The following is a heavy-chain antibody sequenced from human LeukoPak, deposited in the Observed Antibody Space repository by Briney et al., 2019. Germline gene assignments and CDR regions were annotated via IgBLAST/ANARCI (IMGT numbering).Heavy chain of an antibody. V-gene: IGHV3-33*01. D-gene: IGHD1-26*01. J-gene: IGHJ4*02. CDR3: ATDRGGYHFDY. CDR1: GFTFNTYG. Sequence: GKSLRLSCAASGFTFNTYGMHWVRQAPGKGLEWVAVIWSDGSHQTYADSVRGRFTISRDNSKSTLYLQMNSLRTEDTAVYYCATDRGGYHFDYWGQGTLVTVSS. CDR2: IWSDGSHQ.